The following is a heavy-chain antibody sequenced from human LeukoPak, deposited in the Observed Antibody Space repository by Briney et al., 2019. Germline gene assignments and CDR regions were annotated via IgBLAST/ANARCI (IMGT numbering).Heavy chain of an antibody. V-gene: IGHV6-1*01. CDR2: TYYRSKWSN. CDR3: ARYYYDSRGYYYYYFDY. CDR1: GDSVSSNSAA. D-gene: IGHD3-22*01. Sequence: SQTLSLTCAISGDSVSSNSAAWNWIRQSPSRGLEWLGRTYYRSKWSNDYAVSVKSRITINPDTSRNQFSLQLNSVTPEDTAVYYCARYYYDSRGYYYYYFDYWGQGTLVTVSS. J-gene: IGHJ4*02.